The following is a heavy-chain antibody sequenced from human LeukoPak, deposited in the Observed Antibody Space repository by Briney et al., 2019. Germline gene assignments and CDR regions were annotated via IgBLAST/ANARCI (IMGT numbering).Heavy chain of an antibody. D-gene: IGHD3-10*01. J-gene: IGHJ4*02. CDR3: ARLKEGIDY. CDR1: GGSISGSSYF. Sequence: SETLSLTCAVSGGSISGSSYFRGWIRQPPGKGLEWIGSIYYSGNTYYNPSLKSRVTISVDTSKNQFSLKLSSVTAADTAVYYCARLKEGIDYWGQGTLVTVSS. CDR2: IYYSGNT. V-gene: IGHV4-39*01.